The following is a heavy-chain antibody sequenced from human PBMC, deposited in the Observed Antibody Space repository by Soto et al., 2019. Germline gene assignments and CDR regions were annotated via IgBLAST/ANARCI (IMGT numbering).Heavy chain of an antibody. CDR1: GGSFSGYY. CDR3: ARDPQGYDYVWGRPNWFDP. CDR2: INHSGST. J-gene: IGHJ5*02. Sequence: SETLSLTCAVYGGSFSGYYWSWIRQPPGKGLEWIGEINHSGSTNYNPSLKSRVTISVDTSKNQFSLKLSSVTAADTAVYYCARDPQGYDYVWGRPNWFDPWGQGTLVTVSS. D-gene: IGHD3-16*01. V-gene: IGHV4-34*01.